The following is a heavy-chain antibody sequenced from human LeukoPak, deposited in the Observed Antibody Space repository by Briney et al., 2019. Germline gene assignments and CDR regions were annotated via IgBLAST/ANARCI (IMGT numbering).Heavy chain of an antibody. D-gene: IGHD6-13*01. CDR1: GGSISSYY. CDR3: ARGPSPYSSSWYFGY. Sequence: SETLSLTCTVSGGSISSYYWSWIRQPPGKGLEWIGYIYYSGSTNYNPSLKSRVTISVDTSKNQFSLKLSSVTAADTAVYYCARGPSPYSSSWYFGYWGQGTLVTVSS. V-gene: IGHV4-59*01. CDR2: IYYSGST. J-gene: IGHJ4*02.